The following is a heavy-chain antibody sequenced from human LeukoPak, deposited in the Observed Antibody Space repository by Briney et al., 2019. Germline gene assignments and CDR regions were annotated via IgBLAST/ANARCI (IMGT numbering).Heavy chain of an antibody. J-gene: IGHJ3*02. D-gene: IGHD3-3*01. CDR1: GGSISIISSSTYY. CDR2: INHSGST. Sequence: SETLSLTCTVSGGSISIISSSTYYWSWIRQPPGKGLEWIGEINHSGSTNYNPSLKSRVTISVDTSKNQFSLKLRSVTAADTAVYYCARGGLLAHGFDIWGQGTMVTVSS. CDR3: ARGGLLAHGFDI. V-gene: IGHV4-39*07.